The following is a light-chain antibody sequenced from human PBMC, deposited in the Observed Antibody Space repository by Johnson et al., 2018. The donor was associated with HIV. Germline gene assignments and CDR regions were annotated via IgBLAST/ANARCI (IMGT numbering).Light chain of an antibody. CDR2: ENN. J-gene: IGLJ1*01. CDR1: SSNIGNNY. Sequence: QSVLTQPPSVSAAPGQKVTISCSGSSSNIGNNYVSWYQQLPGTAPKLLIYENNKRPSGIPDRFSGSKSGTSATLGITGLQTGDEADYYCGTWDSRLYVFGTGTKGTVL. V-gene: IGLV1-51*02. CDR3: GTWDSRLYV.